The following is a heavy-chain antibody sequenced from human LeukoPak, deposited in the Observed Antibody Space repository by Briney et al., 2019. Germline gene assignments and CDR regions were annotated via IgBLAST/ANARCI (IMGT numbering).Heavy chain of an antibody. CDR3: ARSIAARRGYYFDY. CDR2: IYYSGST. Sequence: PSETLSLTCTVSGGSISSYYWSWIRQPPGKGLEWIGYIYYSGSTNYNPSLKSRVTISVDTSKNQFSLKVSSVTAADTAVYYCARSIAARRGYYFDYWGQGTLSPSLQ. CDR1: GGSISSYY. D-gene: IGHD6-6*01. J-gene: IGHJ4*02. V-gene: IGHV4-59*01.